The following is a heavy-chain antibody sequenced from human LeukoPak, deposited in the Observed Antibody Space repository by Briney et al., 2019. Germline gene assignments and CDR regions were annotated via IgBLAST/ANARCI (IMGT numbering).Heavy chain of an antibody. CDR1: GGSFSGYY. J-gene: IGHJ4*02. CDR3: ARGLRYFDWLLPHLAY. Sequence: SETLSLTCAVYGGSFSGYYWSWIRQPPGKGLEWIGEINHSGSTNYNPSLKSRVTISVDTSKNQFSLKLSSVTAADTAVYYCARGLRYFDWLLPHLAYWGQGTLVTVSS. CDR2: INHSGST. V-gene: IGHV4-34*01. D-gene: IGHD3-9*01.